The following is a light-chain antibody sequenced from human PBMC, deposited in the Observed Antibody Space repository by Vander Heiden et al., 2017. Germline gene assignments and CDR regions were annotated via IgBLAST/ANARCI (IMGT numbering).Light chain of an antibody. J-gene: IGKJ4*01. CDR3: QQGYSTPLT. Sequence: TQSTQPPSSLSASVGDRVTITCRASQSISSYLNWYQQKPGKAPKLLIYAASSLQSGVPSRFSGSGSGTDFTITISRLQREDIATYYCQQGYSTPLTFGGGTKVEIK. CDR1: QSISSY. CDR2: AAS. V-gene: IGKV1-39*01.